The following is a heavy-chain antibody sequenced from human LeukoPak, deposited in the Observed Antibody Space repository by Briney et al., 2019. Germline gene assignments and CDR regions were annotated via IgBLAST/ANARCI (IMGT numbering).Heavy chain of an antibody. CDR1: GYSFTSYW. D-gene: IGHD2-15*01. CDR2: IYPGDSDT. Sequence: GESLKISCKGSGYSFTSYWIGWVRQMPGKGLEWMGIIYPGDSDTRYSPSFQGQVTISADESISTAYLQWSSLKASDTAMYYCARSNICSGGSCYRTAEYFQHWGQGTLVTVSS. V-gene: IGHV5-51*01. CDR3: ARSNICSGGSCYRTAEYFQH. J-gene: IGHJ1*01.